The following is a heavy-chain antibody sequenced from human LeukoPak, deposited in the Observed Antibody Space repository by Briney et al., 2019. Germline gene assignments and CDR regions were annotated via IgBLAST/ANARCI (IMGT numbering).Heavy chain of an antibody. CDR2: ISSSGGSA. Sequence: GGSLRLSCAASGFTFDDYAMSWVRQAPGKGLEWVSAISSSGGSAYYADSVKGRFTISRDNSKNTLYLQMNSLRAEDTAVYYCAKVPLVTAFKYFDYWGQGTLVTVSS. J-gene: IGHJ4*02. V-gene: IGHV3-23*01. D-gene: IGHD2-21*02. CDR1: GFTFDDYA. CDR3: AKVPLVTAFKYFDY.